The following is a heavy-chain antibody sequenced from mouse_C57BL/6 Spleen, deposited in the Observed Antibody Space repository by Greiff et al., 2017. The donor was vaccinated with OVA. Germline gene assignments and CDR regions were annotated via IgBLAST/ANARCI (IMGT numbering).Heavy chain of an antibody. CDR3: SRSQGYDYAMDY. D-gene: IGHD2-2*01. J-gene: IGHJ4*01. V-gene: IGHV1-64*01. Sequence: QVQLQQPGAELVKPGASVKLSCKASGYTFTSYWMHWVKQRPGQGLEWIGMIHPNSGSTNYNEKFKSKATLTVDKSSSTAYMQLSSLTSEDSAVYDCSRSQGYDYAMDYWGQGTSVTVSS. CDR1: GYTFTSYW. CDR2: IHPNSGST.